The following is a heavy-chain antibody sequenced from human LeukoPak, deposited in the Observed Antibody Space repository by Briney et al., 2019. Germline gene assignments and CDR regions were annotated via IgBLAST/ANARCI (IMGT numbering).Heavy chain of an antibody. Sequence: SGPTLVKPTQTLTLTCTFSGFSLSTRGVGVGWIRQPPGKALEWLAVIYWDDDKRYSPSLKSRLTITKGTSKNQVLLTMTNMDPVDTATYYCAHRLGYSRGTCYPWSYWGQGILVTVSS. V-gene: IGHV2-5*02. J-gene: IGHJ4*02. D-gene: IGHD2-15*01. CDR3: AHRLGYSRGTCYPWSY. CDR2: IYWDDDK. CDR1: GFSLSTRGVG.